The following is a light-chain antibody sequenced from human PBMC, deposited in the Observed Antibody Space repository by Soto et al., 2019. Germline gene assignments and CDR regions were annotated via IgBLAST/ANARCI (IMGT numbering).Light chain of an antibody. J-gene: IGLJ7*01. CDR3: SSYTRNSTVA. V-gene: IGLV2-14*03. CDR1: SNDVGRYNY. CDR2: EVS. Sequence: QAVVTQPASVSGSPGESITISCSGTSNDVGRYNYVSWYQQHPGKVPKLLIYEVSQRPSGISNRLSGSKSGNTASLTISGLQAEDEADYFCSSYTRNSTVAFGGGTQLTVL.